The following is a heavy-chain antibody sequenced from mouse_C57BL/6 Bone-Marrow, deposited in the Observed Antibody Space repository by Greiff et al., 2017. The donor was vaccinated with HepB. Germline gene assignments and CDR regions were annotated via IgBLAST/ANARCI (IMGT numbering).Heavy chain of an antibody. CDR2: INPGSGGT. CDR1: GYAFTNYL. CDR3: ARAQFITTVVATKDYFDY. D-gene: IGHD1-1*01. J-gene: IGHJ2*01. Sequence: QVHVKQSGAELVRPGTSVKVSCKASGYAFTNYLIEWVKQRPGQGLEWIGVINPGSGGTNYNEKFKGKATLTADKSSSTAYMQLSSLTSEDSAVYFCARAQFITTVVATKDYFDYWGQGTTLTVSS. V-gene: IGHV1-54*01.